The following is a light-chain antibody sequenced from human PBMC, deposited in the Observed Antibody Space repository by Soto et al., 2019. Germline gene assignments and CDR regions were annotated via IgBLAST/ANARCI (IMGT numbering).Light chain of an antibody. CDR2: GNS. CDR3: QSYDSSLSGSRV. V-gene: IGLV1-40*01. Sequence: QLVLTQPPSVSGAPGQRVTISCTGSSSNIGAGYDVHWYQQLPGTAPKLLIYGNSNRPSGVPDRFSGSKSGTSASLAITGLQADDEADYCCQSYDSSLSGSRVFGTGTKLTVL. J-gene: IGLJ1*01. CDR1: SSNIGAGYD.